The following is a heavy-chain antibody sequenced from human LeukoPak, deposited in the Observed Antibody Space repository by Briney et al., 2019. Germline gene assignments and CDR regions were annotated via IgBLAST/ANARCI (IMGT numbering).Heavy chain of an antibody. D-gene: IGHD2-21*01. CDR3: TRLTAYSFAFDI. V-gene: IGHV3-73*01. CDR1: GFTFSGSA. CDR2: IKNKANNYVT. Sequence: GGSLRLSCAASGFTFSGSAIHWVRQASGEGLEWVARIKNKANNYVTAYAASVKGRFIVSRDDSKNTAYLQINSLKTEDTALYYCTRLTAYSFAFDIWGRGTMVTVSS. J-gene: IGHJ3*02.